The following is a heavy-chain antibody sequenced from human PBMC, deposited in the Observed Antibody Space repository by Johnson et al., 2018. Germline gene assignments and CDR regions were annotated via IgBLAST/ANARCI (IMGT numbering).Heavy chain of an antibody. CDR3: ARGRYYAMDV. CDR1: GFTFSNFW. J-gene: IGHJ6*02. CDR2: INSDGNTT. V-gene: IGHV3-74*01. Sequence: VQLQESGGALVQPGGSLRLSCAASGFTFSNFWLHWVRQAPGKGLVWVSRINSDGNTTGYADSVKGRFTISSDNAKNTLYLQINSLRAEDTAVYYCARGRYYAMDVWGQGTTVTVSS.